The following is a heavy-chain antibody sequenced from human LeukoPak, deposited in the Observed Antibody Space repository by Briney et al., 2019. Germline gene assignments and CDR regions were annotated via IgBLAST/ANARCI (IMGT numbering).Heavy chain of an antibody. V-gene: IGHV1-69*04. D-gene: IGHD5-12*01. CDR3: ARDLRGYSGYWFDP. CDR1: GGTFSSYA. Sequence: SVKVSCKASGGTFSSYAISWVRQAPGQGLEWMGRIIPILGIANYAQKFQGRVTITADKSTSTAYMELSSLRSEDTAVYYCARDLRGYSGYWFDPWGQGTLVTVSS. J-gene: IGHJ5*02. CDR2: IIPILGIA.